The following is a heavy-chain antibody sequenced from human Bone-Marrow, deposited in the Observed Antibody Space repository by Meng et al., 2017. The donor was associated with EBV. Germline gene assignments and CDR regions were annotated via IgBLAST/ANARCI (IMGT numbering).Heavy chain of an antibody. CDR1: GGPFRTDA. Sequence: QVQVVQSGAEVKKPGSSGKVACKTSGGPFRTDASSWVRQAPGQGLEWMGGLIPMFGAPNYAQKFQGRITITADESTSTHYMELSSLRSEDTAVYYCASESGRGYTPDYWGQGTMVTVSS. D-gene: IGHD5-18*01. J-gene: IGHJ4*02. V-gene: IGHV1-69*01. CDR2: LIPMFGAP. CDR3: ASESGRGYTPDY.